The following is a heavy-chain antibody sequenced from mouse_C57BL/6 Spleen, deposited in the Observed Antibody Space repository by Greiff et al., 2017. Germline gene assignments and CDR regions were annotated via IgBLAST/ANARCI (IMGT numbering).Heavy chain of an antibody. CDR1: GFTFSSYA. CDR3: AREGDRRNFDY. D-gene: IGHD3-3*01. Sequence: EVQGVESGGGLVKPGGSLKLSCAASGFTFSSYAMSWVRQTPEKRLEWVATISDGGSYTYYPDNVKGRFTISRDNATNNLYLQMSHLKSEDTAMYYCAREGDRRNFDYWGQGTTLTVSS. V-gene: IGHV5-4*01. J-gene: IGHJ2*01. CDR2: ISDGGSYT.